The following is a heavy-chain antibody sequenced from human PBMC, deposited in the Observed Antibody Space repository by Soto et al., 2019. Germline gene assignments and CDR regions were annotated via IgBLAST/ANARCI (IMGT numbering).Heavy chain of an antibody. V-gene: IGHV3-30-3*01. CDR2: ISYDGSNK. CDR3: ARDFIEVAGTLGDY. D-gene: IGHD6-19*01. J-gene: IGHJ4*02. Sequence: QVQLVESGGGVVQPGRSLRLSCAASGFTFSSYAMHWVRQAPGKGLEWVAVISYDGSNKYYADSVKGRFTISRDNSKNKLYLQMNSLRAEDTAGYYCARDFIEVAGTLGDYWGQGTLVTVSS. CDR1: GFTFSSYA.